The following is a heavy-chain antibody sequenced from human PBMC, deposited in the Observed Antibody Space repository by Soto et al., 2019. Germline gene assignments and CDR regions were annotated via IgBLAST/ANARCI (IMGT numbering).Heavy chain of an antibody. CDR2: IYYSGSP. V-gene: IGHV4-59*11. D-gene: IGHD4-17*01. CDR1: GGSISSHC. J-gene: IGHJ6*03. Sequence: FEIQSLTCTVLGGSISSHCWSWILQPPRKGLEWIGYIYYSGSPNYNPSHNRRFTISVDRSKNQFVTKLSSVTAADTAVYYCARDMRAYLHYSDYLLGCYFAMDVWGKGTMVTVSS. CDR3: ARDMRAYLHYSDYLLGCYFAMDV.